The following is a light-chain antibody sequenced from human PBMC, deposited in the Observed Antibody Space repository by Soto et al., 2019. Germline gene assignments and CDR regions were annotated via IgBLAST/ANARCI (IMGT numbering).Light chain of an antibody. V-gene: IGKV3-15*01. CDR2: GAS. CDR1: QSVSSN. Sequence: EIVMTQSPATLSVSPGERATLSCRASQSVSSNLAWYQQKPGQAPRLLIYGASTRATGIPARFSGSGSGTEFTLTISSLQSEDCAVYYCQHYKNWPPFTFGPGTKGDIK. CDR3: QHYKNWPPFT. J-gene: IGKJ3*01.